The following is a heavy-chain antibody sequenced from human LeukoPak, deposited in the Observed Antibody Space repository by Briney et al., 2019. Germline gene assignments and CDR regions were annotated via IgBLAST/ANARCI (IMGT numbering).Heavy chain of an antibody. J-gene: IGHJ4*02. D-gene: IGHD1-26*01. CDR1: GGSISSYY. CDR3: ARQPGWELLRVDY. Sequence: SETLSLTCTVSGGSISSYYWSWIRQPPGKGLEWIGYIYYSGSTNYNPSLKSRVTISVDTSKNQFSLKLSSVTAADTAVYYCARQPGWELLRVDYWGQGTLVTVSS. V-gene: IGHV4-59*08. CDR2: IYYSGST.